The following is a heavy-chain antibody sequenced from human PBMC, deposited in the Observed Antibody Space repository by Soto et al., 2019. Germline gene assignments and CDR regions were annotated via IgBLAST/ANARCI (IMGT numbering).Heavy chain of an antibody. Sequence: SVKVSCKASGGTFSSYAISWVRQAPGQGLEWMGGIIPIFGTANYAQKFQGRVTITADESTSTAYMELSSLRSEDTALYYCARGDLGYCSGGSCSTYYYYYGMDVWGQGTTVTVSS. CDR3: ARGDLGYCSGGSCSTYYYYYGMDV. CDR1: GGTFSSYA. D-gene: IGHD2-15*01. V-gene: IGHV1-69*13. J-gene: IGHJ6*02. CDR2: IIPIFGTA.